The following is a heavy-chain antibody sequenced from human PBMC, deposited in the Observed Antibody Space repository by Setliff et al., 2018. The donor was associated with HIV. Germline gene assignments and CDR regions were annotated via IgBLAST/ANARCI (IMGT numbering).Heavy chain of an antibody. CDR1: NGSISDSTYY. J-gene: IGHJ4*02. Sequence: LSLTCIVSNGSISDSTYYWGWIRQSPGKGLEWIGSISHSGSTYQNPSLKSRVTTSVDTSKNQFSLNLRSVTAADTAVYYCARRGGISTTVEGPPPFDFWGPGTLVTVSS. CDR2: ISHSGST. V-gene: IGHV4-39*07. D-gene: IGHD3-22*01. CDR3: ARRGGISTTVEGPPPFDF.